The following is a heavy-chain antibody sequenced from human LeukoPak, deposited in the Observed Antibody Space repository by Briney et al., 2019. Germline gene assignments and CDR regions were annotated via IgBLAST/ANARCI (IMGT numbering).Heavy chain of an antibody. J-gene: IGHJ4*02. V-gene: IGHV4-4*07. CDR2: ILTGGNT. D-gene: IGHD2-21*02. CDR1: GGSISSYY. Sequence: SETLSLTCTVSGGSISSYYWSWIRQPAGKGLEWIGRILTGGNTNYNPSLKSRVTMSGDRSKNQFSLKLRSVTAADTAVYYCARVGDSATYFDYWGQGTLVTVSS. CDR3: ARVGDSATYFDY.